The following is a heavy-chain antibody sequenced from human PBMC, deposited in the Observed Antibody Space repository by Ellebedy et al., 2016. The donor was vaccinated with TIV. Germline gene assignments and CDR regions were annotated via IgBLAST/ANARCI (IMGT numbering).Heavy chain of an antibody. CDR1: GFTFSTYS. CDR2: ISSSTSYI. D-gene: IGHD1-14*01. J-gene: IGHJ6*03. V-gene: IGHV3-21*01. CDR3: GMDRINGHYYYYMDV. Sequence: GESLKISCAASGFTFSTYSLNWVRQAPGKGLEWVSSISSSTSYIYYADSVKGRFTISRDNAKNSLYLQMNRLRAEDTAVYYCGMDRINGHYYYYMDVWGKGTTVTVSS.